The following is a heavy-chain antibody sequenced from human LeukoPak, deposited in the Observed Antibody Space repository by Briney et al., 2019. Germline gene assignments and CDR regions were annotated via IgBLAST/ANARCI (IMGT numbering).Heavy chain of an antibody. D-gene: IGHD6-19*01. CDR2: IYYSGST. V-gene: IGHV4-59*08. Sequence: SETLSLTCTVSGGSISSYYWSWIRQPPGKGLEWIGYIYYSGSTNYNPSLKSRVTISVDTSKNQFSLKLSSVTAADTAVYYCARHEEQWLVRYWGQGTLVTVSS. CDR1: GGSISSYY. J-gene: IGHJ4*02. CDR3: ARHEEQWLVRY.